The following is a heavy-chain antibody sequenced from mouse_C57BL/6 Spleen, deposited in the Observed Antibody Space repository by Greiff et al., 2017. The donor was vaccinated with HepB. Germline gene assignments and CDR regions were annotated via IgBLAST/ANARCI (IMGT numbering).Heavy chain of an antibody. CDR2: SRNKANDYTT. J-gene: IGHJ1*03. CDR3: ARDAPSYYGSSYGYFDV. V-gene: IGHV7-1*01. CDR1: GFTFSDFY. Sequence: EVMLVESGGGLVQSGRSLRLSCATSGFTFSDFYMEWVRQAPGKGLEWIAASRNKANDYTTEYSASVKGRFIVSRDTSQSILYLQMNALRAEDTAIYYCARDAPSYYGSSYGYFDVWGTGTTVTVSS. D-gene: IGHD1-1*01.